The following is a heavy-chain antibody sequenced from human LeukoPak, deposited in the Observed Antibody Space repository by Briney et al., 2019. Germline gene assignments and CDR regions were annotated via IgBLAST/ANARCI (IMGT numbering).Heavy chain of an antibody. V-gene: IGHV3-64*02. CDR3: ARERNYYYFDY. J-gene: IGHJ4*02. CDR1: GFTFTSYI. CDR2: ITGNGGST. D-gene: IGHD1-7*01. Sequence: PGGALRLSCCVSGFTFTSYIMQWVRQAPGKGLEYVSAITGNGGSTYYADSVKGRFTISRDNSKNTLYLQLGSLRDEDMAVYYCARERNYYYFDYWGQGTLVTVSS.